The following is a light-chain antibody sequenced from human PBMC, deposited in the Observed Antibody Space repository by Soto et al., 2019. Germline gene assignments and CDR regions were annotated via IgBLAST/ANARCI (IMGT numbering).Light chain of an antibody. CDR3: QQTYSTPHT. CDR1: QSISSY. V-gene: IGKV1-39*01. J-gene: IGKJ2*01. Sequence: DIGMTQSPSSLSASVGERVTITCRASQSISSYLNWYQQKPGKAPKLLIYAASSVQSGVPSRFSSSGSGTYFTLTISSLQPEDFATYYCQQTYSTPHTFGQGTQLEIK. CDR2: AAS.